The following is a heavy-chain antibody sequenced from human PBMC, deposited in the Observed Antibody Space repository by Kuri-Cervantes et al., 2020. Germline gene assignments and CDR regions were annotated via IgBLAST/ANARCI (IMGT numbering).Heavy chain of an antibody. D-gene: IGHD5-18*01. CDR1: GGSISSSSYY. V-gene: IGHV4-39*07. Sequence: SETLSLTCTVSGGSISSSSYYWGWIRQPPGKGLEWIGSIYYSGSTYYNPSLKSRVTISVDTSKNQFSLKLGSVTAADTAVYYCATLGKVDTAMNYGMDVWGQGTTVTVSS. J-gene: IGHJ6*02. CDR3: ATLGKVDTAMNYGMDV. CDR2: IYYSGST.